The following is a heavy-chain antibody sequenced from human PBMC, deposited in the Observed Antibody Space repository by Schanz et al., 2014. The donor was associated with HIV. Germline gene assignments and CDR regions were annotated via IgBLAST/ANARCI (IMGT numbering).Heavy chain of an antibody. CDR1: GFTFYNYG. CDR2: ISDSGDGT. D-gene: IGHD6-19*01. J-gene: IGHJ6*02. Sequence: VQLVESGGGVVQPGRSLRLSCAASGFTFYNYGMHWVRQAPGKGLEWVSTISDSGDGTYYADSMKGRVTISRDNSKNILYLQMNSLRAEDTALYYCSKATSGSRGWYTGSDWGQGTAVTVSS. V-gene: IGHV3-23*04. CDR3: SKATSGSRGWYTGSD.